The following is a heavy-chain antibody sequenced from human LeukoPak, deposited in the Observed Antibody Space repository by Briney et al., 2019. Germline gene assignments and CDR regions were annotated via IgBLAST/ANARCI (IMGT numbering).Heavy chain of an antibody. V-gene: IGHV3-7*04. J-gene: IGHJ5*02. CDR2: IKQDGSEK. Sequence: GGSLRLSCAASGFTFSGYWMSWVRQAPGKGLEWVANIKQDGSEKYYVDSVKGRFTISRDNAKNSLYLQMNSLRAEDTVVYYCARDPPSWGQGTLVTVSS. CDR1: GFTFSGYW. CDR3: ARDPPS.